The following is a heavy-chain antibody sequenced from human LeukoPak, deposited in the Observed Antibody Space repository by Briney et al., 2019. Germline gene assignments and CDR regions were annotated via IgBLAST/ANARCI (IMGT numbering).Heavy chain of an antibody. D-gene: IGHD3-10*01. J-gene: IGHJ4*02. CDR3: AKDRAMVRGVIITTDY. Sequence: GGSLRLSCAASGFTFSSYGMRWVRQAPGKGLEWVAFIRYDGSNKFYADSVKGRFTISRDNSKNTLYLQMNSLRAEDTAVYYCAKDRAMVRGVIITTDYWGQGTLVTVSS. V-gene: IGHV3-30*02. CDR1: GFTFSSYG. CDR2: IRYDGSNK.